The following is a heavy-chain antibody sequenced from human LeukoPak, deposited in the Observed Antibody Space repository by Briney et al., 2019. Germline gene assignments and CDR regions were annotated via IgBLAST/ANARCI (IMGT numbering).Heavy chain of an antibody. Sequence: PGGSLRLSCAASGFTFSSYWMSWVRQAPGKGLEWVANIKQDGSEKYYVDSVKGRFTISRDNAKNSQYLQMNSLRAEDTAVYYCARSRGPSYYYDSSGYPSGYWGQGTLVTVSS. V-gene: IGHV3-7*01. J-gene: IGHJ4*02. CDR3: ARSRGPSYYYDSSGYPSGY. CDR2: IKQDGSEK. D-gene: IGHD3-22*01. CDR1: GFTFSSYW.